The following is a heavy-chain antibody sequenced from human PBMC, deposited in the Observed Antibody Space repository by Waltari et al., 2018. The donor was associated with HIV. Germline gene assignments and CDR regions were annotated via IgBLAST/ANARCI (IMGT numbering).Heavy chain of an antibody. CDR1: ASSISSNYY. V-gene: IGHV4-38-2*02. CDR2: IYRTGST. D-gene: IGHD3-22*01. CDR3: ARDQDYYDSSGYTCYAFDI. Sequence: QVQLQESGPRLVKVSETLSLTCTVSASSISSNYYWGWIRPPPWKGLQLSGSIYRTGSTYYNPSLKSRVTIAADFSKNQFSLKFASVSAADTAVDYCARDQDYYDSSGYTCYAFDIWGQGTSVTVSS. J-gene: IGHJ3*02.